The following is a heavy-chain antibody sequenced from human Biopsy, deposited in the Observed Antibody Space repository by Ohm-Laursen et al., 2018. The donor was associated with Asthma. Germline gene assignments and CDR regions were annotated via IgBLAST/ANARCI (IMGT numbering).Heavy chain of an antibody. V-gene: IGHV4-39*01. CDR2: IYYSGTT. J-gene: IGHJ6*02. Sequence: PPGTLSLTCSLSSGSGGYMRSGNYYWGWIRQPPGKGLEWIGSIYYSGTTYYNPSLESRFTVSADTSKNHFSMKLTSVTAADTAVYYCVRGSSSWHHGPFHYYYGLDVWGQGTTATVSS. CDR1: SGSGGYMRSGNYY. CDR3: VRGSSSWHHGPFHYYYGLDV. D-gene: IGHD6-13*01.